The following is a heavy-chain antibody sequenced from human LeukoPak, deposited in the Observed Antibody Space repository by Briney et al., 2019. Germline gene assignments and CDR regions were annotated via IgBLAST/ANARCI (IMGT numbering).Heavy chain of an antibody. CDR1: GFTFSTYA. CDR3: ATQSYGLFAY. V-gene: IGHV3-23*01. CDR2: ISGSGSST. D-gene: IGHD4-17*01. Sequence: GGSLRLSCAASGFTFSTYAMTWVRQAPGQGLEWVSSISGSGSSTYYADSVKGRFTISRDNARNSLYLQMNSLRPDDTAVYYCATQSYGLFAYWGQGTLVTVSS. J-gene: IGHJ4*02.